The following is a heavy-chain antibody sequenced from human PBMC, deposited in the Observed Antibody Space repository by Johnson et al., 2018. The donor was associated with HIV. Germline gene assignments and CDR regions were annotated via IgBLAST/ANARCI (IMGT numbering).Heavy chain of an antibody. D-gene: IGHD5-12*01. CDR1: GFTFSSYA. V-gene: IGHV3-43D*03. Sequence: VQLVESGGDLIQPGGSLRLSCAASGFTFSSYAMHWVRQAPGKGLEWVSLISWDGGSTYYADSVKGRFTISRDNAKNTLFLQMNSLSAEDTAVYYCAWADIVATTGAFDIWGQGTMVTVSS. CDR3: AWADIVATTGAFDI. CDR2: ISWDGGST. J-gene: IGHJ3*02.